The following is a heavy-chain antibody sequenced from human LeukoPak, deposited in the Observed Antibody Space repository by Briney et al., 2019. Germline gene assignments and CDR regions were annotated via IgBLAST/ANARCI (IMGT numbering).Heavy chain of an antibody. CDR3: MRDVAFFGSSWHNWFDP. CDR1: GYTFTTYG. Sequence: ALVKVSCKASGYTFTTYGISWVRQAPGQGLEWMGWISAYTGNTNYAQKFQGRVTMTTDTSTSTAYMELRSLRSDDSAVYYCMRDVAFFGSSWHNWFDPWGQGTLVIVSS. D-gene: IGHD6-13*01. V-gene: IGHV1-18*01. J-gene: IGHJ5*02. CDR2: ISAYTGNT.